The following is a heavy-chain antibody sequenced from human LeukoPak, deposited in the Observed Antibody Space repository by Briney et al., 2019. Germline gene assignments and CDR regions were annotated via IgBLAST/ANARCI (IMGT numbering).Heavy chain of an antibody. CDR3: ATKKSTPRSGFDY. CDR2: IYFIGNT. D-gene: IGHD6-25*01. J-gene: IGHJ4*02. V-gene: IGHV4-59*01. CDR1: GVSISNYY. Sequence: SETLSLTCAVSGVSISNYYLSWIRQPPGKGLEWIGHIYFIGNTNYNASLKSRVTISLDTSKNHFSLKLTSVTAADTAIYYCATKKSTPRSGFDYWGQGTLVTVSS.